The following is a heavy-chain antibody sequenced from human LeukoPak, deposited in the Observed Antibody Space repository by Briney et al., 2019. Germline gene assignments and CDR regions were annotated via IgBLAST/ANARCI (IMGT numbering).Heavy chain of an antibody. V-gene: IGHV3-30*02. CDR3: AKDHFSIVVVTATRSYYFDY. Sequence: GGSLRLSCAASGFTFSSCGMHWVRQTPGKGLEWVALIPYEGSNKYYADSVKGRFTISRDNSKNTLYLQMNSLRAEDTAVYYCAKDHFSIVVVTATRSYYFDYWGQGTLVTVSS. J-gene: IGHJ4*02. D-gene: IGHD2-21*02. CDR1: GFTFSSCG. CDR2: IPYEGSNK.